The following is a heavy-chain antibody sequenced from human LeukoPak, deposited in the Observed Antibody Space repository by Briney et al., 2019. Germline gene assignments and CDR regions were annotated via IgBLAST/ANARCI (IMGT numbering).Heavy chain of an antibody. Sequence: GGSLRLSCAASGFTFSRYWMHWVRQAPGKGLVWVSRINGDGSTTSYADSVKGGFTISRDNATNTLYLQMNSLRAEDTAVYYCATGNYYDSRGYYTFGHWGQGTLVTVSS. CDR2: INGDGSTT. V-gene: IGHV3-74*01. CDR1: GFTFSRYW. CDR3: ATGNYYDSRGYYTFGH. J-gene: IGHJ1*01. D-gene: IGHD3-22*01.